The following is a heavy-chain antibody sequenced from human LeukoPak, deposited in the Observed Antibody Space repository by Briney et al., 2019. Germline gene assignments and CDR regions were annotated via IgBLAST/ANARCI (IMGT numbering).Heavy chain of an antibody. CDR1: DGSITNYD. D-gene: IGHD4-17*01. CDR3: ARLYGDYGSYYYYGMDV. J-gene: IGHJ6*02. CDR2: VHYSGTA. V-gene: IGHV4-59*08. Sequence: PSETLSLTCTVSDGSITNYDWSWVRQPPGKGLEFIGHVHYSGTANYNPSLRSRVTISIDTSKKHFFLKLKSVTAADTAVYYCARLYGDYGSYYYYGMDVWGQGTTVTVSS.